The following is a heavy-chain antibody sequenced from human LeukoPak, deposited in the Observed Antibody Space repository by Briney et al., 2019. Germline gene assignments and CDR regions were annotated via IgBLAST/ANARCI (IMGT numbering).Heavy chain of an antibody. J-gene: IGHJ4*02. CDR1: GGSISSSSYY. Sequence: SETLSLTCSVSGGSISSSSYYWGWIRQPPGKGLEWIGYIFQSGTTKYNPSLKSRVTILSDVSKNQFSLNLTSVTAADTAVYYCARDSWGRFDYWGQGTLVAVSS. CDR2: IFQSGTT. D-gene: IGHD7-27*01. CDR3: ARDSWGRFDY. V-gene: IGHV4-61*05.